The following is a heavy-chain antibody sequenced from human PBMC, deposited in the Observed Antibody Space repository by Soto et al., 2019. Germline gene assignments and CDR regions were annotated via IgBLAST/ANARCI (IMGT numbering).Heavy chain of an antibody. Sequence: EVQLVESGGGLVQPGGSLRLSCAASGFTFSSYSMNWVRQAPGKGLEWVSYISSSSSTIYYADSVKGRFTISRDNAKNSLYLQMNSLRDEDTAVYYCARDQARDIVVVPAAIGIPYYYGMDVWGQGTTVTVSS. V-gene: IGHV3-48*02. J-gene: IGHJ6*02. D-gene: IGHD2-2*02. CDR2: ISSSSSTI. CDR1: GFTFSSYS. CDR3: ARDQARDIVVVPAAIGIPYYYGMDV.